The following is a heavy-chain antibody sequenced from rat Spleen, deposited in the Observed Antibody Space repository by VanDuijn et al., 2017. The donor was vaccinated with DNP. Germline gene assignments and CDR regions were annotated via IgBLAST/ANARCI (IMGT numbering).Heavy chain of an antibody. J-gene: IGHJ3*01. CDR3: ARLGAY. CDR2: ISYDGST. CDR1: GFTFNNYY. D-gene: IGHD5-1*01. Sequence: EVQLVESGGGLVQPGRSLKLSCAASGFTFNNYYMAWVRQAPTKGLEWVAYISYDGSTYYRDSVKGRFTVSRDNAKSSLYLQMDSLRSEDTATYYCARLGAYWGQGTLVTVSS. V-gene: IGHV5-20*01.